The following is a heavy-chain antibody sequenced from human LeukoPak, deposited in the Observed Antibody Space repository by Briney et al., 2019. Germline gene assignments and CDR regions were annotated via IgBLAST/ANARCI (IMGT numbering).Heavy chain of an antibody. D-gene: IGHD3-3*01. CDR2: ISSSGTTK. Sequence: PGGSLRLSCAASGFTFSSYSMNWVRQSPGKGREWVSYISSSGTTKYYADSVKGRFTISRDNAKNSLYLQMNSLRAEDTAVYYCVRVSGYSYYSDYWGQGTLVTVSS. V-gene: IGHV3-48*04. J-gene: IGHJ4*02. CDR1: GFTFSSYS. CDR3: VRVSGYSYYSDY.